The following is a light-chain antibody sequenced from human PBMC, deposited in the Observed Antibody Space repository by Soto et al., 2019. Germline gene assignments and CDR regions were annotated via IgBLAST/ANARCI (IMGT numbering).Light chain of an antibody. CDR3: QQYNKWPRT. CDR1: QSISSD. J-gene: IGKJ2*01. CDR2: GAS. V-gene: IGKV3-15*01. Sequence: EIVMTQSPATLSVSPGERATLSCRASQSISSDVAWYQQKPGQAPRLLIYGASTTATGIQARFSGSGSGTEFTLTISSLQSEDFAVYNCQQYNKWPRTFGQGTKVDIK.